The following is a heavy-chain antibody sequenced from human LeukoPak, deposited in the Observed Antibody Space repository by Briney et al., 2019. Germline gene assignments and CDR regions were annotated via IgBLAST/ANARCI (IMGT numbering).Heavy chain of an antibody. CDR3: ARDRSIYDILTGYYNVILDAFDI. CDR1: GGSISSSSYY. J-gene: IGHJ3*02. D-gene: IGHD3-9*01. CDR2: IYTSGST. V-gene: IGHV4-61*02. Sequence: SETLSLTCTVSGGSISSSSYYWGWIRQPAGKGLEWIGRIYTSGSTNYNPSLKSRVTISVDTSKNQFSLKLSSVTAADTAVYYCARDRSIYDILTGYYNVILDAFDIWGQGTMVTVSS.